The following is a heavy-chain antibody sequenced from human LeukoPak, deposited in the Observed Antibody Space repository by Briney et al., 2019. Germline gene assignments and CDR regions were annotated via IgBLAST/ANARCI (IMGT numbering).Heavy chain of an antibody. V-gene: IGHV3-11*04. CDR2: ISSSGSTI. D-gene: IGHD4-17*01. Sequence: GGSLRLSCAASGFTFSDYYMSWIRQAPGKGLEWVSYISSSGSTIYYADSVKGRFTISRDNAKNSPYLQMNSLRAEDTAVYYCARASYPGDYGAQFDPWGQGTLVTVSS. CDR3: ARASYPGDYGAQFDP. J-gene: IGHJ5*02. CDR1: GFTFSDYY.